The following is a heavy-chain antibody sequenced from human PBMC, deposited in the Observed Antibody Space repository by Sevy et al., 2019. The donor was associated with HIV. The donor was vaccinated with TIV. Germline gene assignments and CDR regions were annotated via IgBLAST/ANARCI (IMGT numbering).Heavy chain of an antibody. V-gene: IGHV3-30-3*01. CDR2: ISYDGTNK. CDR3: ARGWRRVIHDTFDI. CDR1: GFTFSSYA. J-gene: IGHJ3*02. D-gene: IGHD3-22*01. Sequence: GGSLRLSCAASGFTFSSYAMHWVRQAPGKGLEWVAFISYDGTNKDYADSVKGRFTISRDNLKNTLSLQMSSLRAEDTAVYYCARGWRRVIHDTFDIWGQGKMVTVSS.